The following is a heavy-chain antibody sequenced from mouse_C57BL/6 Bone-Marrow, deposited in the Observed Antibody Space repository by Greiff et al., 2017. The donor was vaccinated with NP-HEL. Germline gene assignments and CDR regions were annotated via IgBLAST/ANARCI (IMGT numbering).Heavy chain of an antibody. CDR1: GYTFTSYG. CDR2: IYPRSGNT. J-gene: IGHJ2*01. D-gene: IGHD1-1*01. CDR3: ARKGDYYGSSYDYFDY. Sequence: VKVVESGAELARPGASVKLSCKASGYTFTSYGISWVKQRTGQGLEWIGEIYPRSGNTYYNEKFKGKATLTADISSSTAYMELRSLTSEDSAVYFCARKGDYYGSSYDYFDYWGQGTTLTVSS. V-gene: IGHV1-81*01.